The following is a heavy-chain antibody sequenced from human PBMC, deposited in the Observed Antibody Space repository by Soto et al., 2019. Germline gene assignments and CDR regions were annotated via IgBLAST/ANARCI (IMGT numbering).Heavy chain of an antibody. D-gene: IGHD2-21*02. CDR1: GGSISYSGYY. CDR2: ISSGGST. CDR3: SRDQCTGGYCYSSY. V-gene: IGHV4-31*03. J-gene: IGHJ4*02. Sequence: QVQLQESGPGLVKPSQTLSLTCSFSGGSISYSGYYWSCIRLHPGKRLDWIGFISSGGSTYYDPSLNSRATIAIDTSLNQFSLRLTSVTAADTAVYYCSRDQCTGGYCYSSYWGQGALVTVSS.